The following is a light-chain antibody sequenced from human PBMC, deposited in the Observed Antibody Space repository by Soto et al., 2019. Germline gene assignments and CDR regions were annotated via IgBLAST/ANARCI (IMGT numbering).Light chain of an antibody. Sequence: DILMTQSPSTLSASVGDTVTITCRASQTISSWLAWYQQKPGKAPKLLIYKASTLKSGVPSRFSGSGSGTDFTLTISSLQPEDFATYYCLHHHNFPITFGQGTRLEI. CDR3: LHHHNFPIT. CDR1: QTISSW. J-gene: IGKJ5*01. CDR2: KAS. V-gene: IGKV1-5*03.